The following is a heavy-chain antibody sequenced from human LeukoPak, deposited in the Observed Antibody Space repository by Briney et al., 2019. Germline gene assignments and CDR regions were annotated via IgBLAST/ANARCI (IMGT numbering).Heavy chain of an antibody. D-gene: IGHD5-18*01. CDR1: GFTFGDHA. Sequence: GGSLRLSCTASGFTFGDHAMSWVRQAPGKGLERVGFIRSKAYGGTTEYAASGKGRFTISRDDSKSIAYLQMNSLKTEDTAVYYCTRGPRQLWLYYGMDVWGQGTTVIVSS. V-gene: IGHV3-49*04. CDR3: TRGPRQLWLYYGMDV. J-gene: IGHJ6*02. CDR2: IRSKAYGGTT.